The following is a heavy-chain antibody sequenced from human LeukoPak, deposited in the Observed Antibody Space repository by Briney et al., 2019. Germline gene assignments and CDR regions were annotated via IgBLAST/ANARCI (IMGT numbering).Heavy chain of an antibody. Sequence: SETLSLTCTVSGGSISSGDYYWSWIRQPPGKGLEWIGYIYYSGSTYYNPSLKSRVTISVDTSKNQFSLKLSSVTAADTAVYYCARELPRYCSSTSCYDWFDPWGQGTLVTVSS. V-gene: IGHV4-30-4*01. CDR1: GGSISSGDYY. CDR3: ARELPRYCSSTSCYDWFDP. D-gene: IGHD2-2*01. J-gene: IGHJ5*02. CDR2: IYYSGST.